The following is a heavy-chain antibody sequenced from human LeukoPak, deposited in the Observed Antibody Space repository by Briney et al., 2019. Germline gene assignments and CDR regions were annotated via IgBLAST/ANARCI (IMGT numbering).Heavy chain of an antibody. CDR3: ARGHGSSSSEGPADY. V-gene: IGHV4-34*01. CDR2: INHSGST. Sequence: SETLSLTCAVYGGSFSGYYWSWIRQPPGKGLEWIGEINHSGSTNYNPSLKSRVTISVDTSKNQFSLKLSSVTAADTAVYYCARGHGSSSSEGPADYWGQGTLVTVSS. CDR1: GGSFSGYY. D-gene: IGHD6-6*01. J-gene: IGHJ4*02.